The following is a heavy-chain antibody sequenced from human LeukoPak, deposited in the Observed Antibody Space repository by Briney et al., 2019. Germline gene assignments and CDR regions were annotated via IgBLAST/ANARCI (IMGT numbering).Heavy chain of an antibody. J-gene: IGHJ5*02. CDR3: AREYGDDNWFDP. CDR1: GGSISSGDYY. CDR2: IYYSGST. D-gene: IGHD2-21*02. Sequence: SETLSLTCTVSGGSISSGDYYWSWIRQPPGKGPEWIGYIYYSGSTYYNPSLKSRVTISVDTSKNQFSLKLSSVTAADTAVYYCAREYGDDNWFDPWGQGTLVTVSS. V-gene: IGHV4-30-4*01.